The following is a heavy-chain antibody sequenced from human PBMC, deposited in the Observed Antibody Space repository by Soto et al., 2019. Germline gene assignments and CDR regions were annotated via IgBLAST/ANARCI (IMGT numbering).Heavy chain of an antibody. J-gene: IGHJ4*02. Sequence: QITLRESGPTRVRPTQTLSLTCTFSGFSLHTSGVGVGWIRQPPGKALEWLALIYWDDDKRYSPSLKSRVSISKDTSENQVVLIMTNMEPVDTATYYCAYRALYSGSYWDGGYFDSWGQGTLITVSS. CDR3: AYRALYSGSYWDGGYFDS. V-gene: IGHV2-5*02. CDR2: IYWDDDK. D-gene: IGHD1-26*01. CDR1: GFSLHTSGVG.